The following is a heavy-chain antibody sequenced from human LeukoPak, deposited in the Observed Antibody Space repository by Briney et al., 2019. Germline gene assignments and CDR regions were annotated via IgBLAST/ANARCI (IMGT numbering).Heavy chain of an antibody. J-gene: IGHJ6*02. D-gene: IGHD2-2*02. V-gene: IGHV1-69*04. CDR2: IIPILGIA. CDR3: ARDPLFDCSSTSCYTDYYYGMDV. Sequence: ASVTVSCKASGGTFSSYAISWVRQAPGQGLEWMGRIIPILGIANYAQKFQGRVTITADKSTSTAYMELSSLRSEDTAVYYCARDPLFDCSSTSCYTDYYYGMDVWGQGTTVTVSS. CDR1: GGTFSSYA.